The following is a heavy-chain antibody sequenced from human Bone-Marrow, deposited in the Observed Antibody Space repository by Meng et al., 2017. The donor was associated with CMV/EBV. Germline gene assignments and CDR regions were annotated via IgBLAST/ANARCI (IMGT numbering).Heavy chain of an antibody. D-gene: IGHD6-19*01. CDR2: INSNGSST. Sequence: GESLKISCAASGFTFSSYWMHWVRQAPGKGLVWVSRINSNGSSTSHADSVKGRFTISRDNAKNTLYLQMNSLRAEDTAVYYCARDGLAVAGTSYHYYYGMDVWGQGTTVTVSS. CDR1: GFTFSSYW. CDR3: ARDGLAVAGTSYHYYYGMDV. V-gene: IGHV3-74*01. J-gene: IGHJ6*02.